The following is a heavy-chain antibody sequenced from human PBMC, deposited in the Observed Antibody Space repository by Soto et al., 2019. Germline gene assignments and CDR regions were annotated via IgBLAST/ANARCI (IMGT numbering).Heavy chain of an antibody. D-gene: IGHD4-4*01. CDR2: ISYDGSSK. Sequence: PGGSLRLSCAVSGFTFSSYGMHWVRQAPGKGLEWVAVISYDGSSKYYADSVKGRFTISRDYSKNTLYLQMNSLRAEDTAMYYCARPSNNYVAHWGQGTLVTVSS. V-gene: IGHV3-30*03. CDR3: ARPSNNYVAH. J-gene: IGHJ4*02. CDR1: GFTFSSYG.